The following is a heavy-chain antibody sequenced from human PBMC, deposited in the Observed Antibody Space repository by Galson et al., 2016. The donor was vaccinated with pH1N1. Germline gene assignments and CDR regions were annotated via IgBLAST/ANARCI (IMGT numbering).Heavy chain of an antibody. D-gene: IGHD6-13*01. CDR1: GGTFSSYT. Sequence: SVKVSCKASGGTFSSYTINWVQQAPGQGLEWMGRILPILGIANYAQKFQGRVTITADKSTSTAYMEVISLRSDDTAVYYCARSAAAVGNAFDMWGQGTKVTVSS. CDR3: ARSAAAVGNAFDM. J-gene: IGHJ3*02. CDR2: ILPILGIA. V-gene: IGHV1-69*02.